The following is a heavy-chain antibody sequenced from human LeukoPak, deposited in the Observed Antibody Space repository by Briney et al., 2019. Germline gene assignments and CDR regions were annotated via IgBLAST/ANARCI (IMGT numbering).Heavy chain of an antibody. J-gene: IGHJ5*02. Sequence: PSETLSLTCTVSGGSISSSSYYWGWIRQPPGKGLEWIGSIYYSGSTYYNPSLKSRVTISVDTSKNQFSLKLSSVTAADTAVYYCARDGENSSWSNRKTWFDPWGQGTLVTVSS. V-gene: IGHV4-39*07. CDR1: GGSISSSSYY. CDR3: ARDGENSSWSNRKTWFDP. D-gene: IGHD6-13*01. CDR2: IYYSGST.